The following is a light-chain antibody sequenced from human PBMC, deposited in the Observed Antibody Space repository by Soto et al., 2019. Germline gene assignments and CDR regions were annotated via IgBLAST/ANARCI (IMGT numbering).Light chain of an antibody. V-gene: IGKV3-15*01. Sequence: EIVMTQSPATLSVSPGERATLSCRASQSVGSNLAWYQQKPGQAHRLLIYGASTRATGIPARFSGSGSATEFTLTISSLQSEDFAVYYCQQYNNWPPITFGQGTRRDIK. CDR1: QSVGSN. CDR3: QQYNNWPPIT. J-gene: IGKJ5*01. CDR2: GAS.